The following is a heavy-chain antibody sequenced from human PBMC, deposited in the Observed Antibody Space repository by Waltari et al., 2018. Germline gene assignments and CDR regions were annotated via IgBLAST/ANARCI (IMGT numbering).Heavy chain of an antibody. D-gene: IGHD1-26*01. CDR2: INAGNGNT. V-gene: IGHV1-3*01. Sequence: QVQLVQSGAEVTKPGASVQVSCKASGYTFTSYAMHWVRQAPGQRLEWMGWINAGNGNTIYSQKFQGRVTITRDTSASTAYMELSSLRSEDTAVYYCARDLGSYSTGLFDYWGQGTLVTVSS. CDR1: GYTFTSYA. CDR3: ARDLGSYSTGLFDY. J-gene: IGHJ4*02.